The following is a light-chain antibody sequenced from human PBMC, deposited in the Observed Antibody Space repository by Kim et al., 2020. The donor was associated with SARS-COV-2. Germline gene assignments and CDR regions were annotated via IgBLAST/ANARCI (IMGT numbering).Light chain of an antibody. J-gene: IGLJ2*01. Sequence: GQSVTIACTGTSSDVGGYNFVAWYQQHPGKAPTVMIYEVNERPSGVPDRFSGSKSGNTASLTVSGLQAEDEADYYCSSYAGRQNLVFGGGTQLTVL. CDR2: EVN. CDR1: SSDVGGYNF. V-gene: IGLV2-8*01. CDR3: SSYAGRQNLV.